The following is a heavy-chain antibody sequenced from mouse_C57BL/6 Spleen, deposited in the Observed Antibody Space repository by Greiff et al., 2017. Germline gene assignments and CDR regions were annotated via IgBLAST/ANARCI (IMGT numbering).Heavy chain of an antibody. J-gene: IGHJ2*01. D-gene: IGHD4-1*01. CDR3: ARAWDGFDD. CDR2: IYPGSGST. V-gene: IGHV1-55*01. CDR1: GYTFTSYW. Sequence: VQLQQPGAELVKPGASVKMSCKASGYTFTSYWLPWVKQRPGQGLEWIGDIYPGSGSTTYNEKFKGKATLPVDTPSSAAYMQLSSQTSEDSAVYYGARAWDGFDDWGQGTTLTVSS.